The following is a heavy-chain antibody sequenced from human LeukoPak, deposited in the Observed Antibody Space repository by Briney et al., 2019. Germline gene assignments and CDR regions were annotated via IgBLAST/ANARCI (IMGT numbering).Heavy chain of an antibody. D-gene: IGHD1-1*01. J-gene: IGHJ4*02. CDR1: GFTFSSYW. Sequence: GGSLRLSCAASGFTFSSYWMSWVRQAPGKGLEWVANIKQDGSEKYYVDSVKGRFTISRDSAKNSLYLQMNSLRAEDTAVYYCATGTTSGSYYFAYWGQGTLVTVSS. CDR2: IKQDGSEK. CDR3: ATGTTSGSYYFAY. V-gene: IGHV3-7*01.